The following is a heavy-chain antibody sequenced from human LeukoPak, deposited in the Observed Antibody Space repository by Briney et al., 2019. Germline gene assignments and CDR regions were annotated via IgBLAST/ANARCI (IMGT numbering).Heavy chain of an antibody. CDR2: INPKSGGT. J-gene: IGHJ3*01. CDR3: ASKGAGHCYDASCMGSFDL. CDR1: GYTFTDYY. D-gene: IGHD2-15*01. Sequence: RASVKVSCKASGYTFTDYYLHWVRQAPGQGLEWMGWINPKSGGTNSAQNFQGRVIMTRDTSITTAYMELSRLKSDDTALYYCASKGAGHCYDASCMGSFDLWGQGTTVAVSS. V-gene: IGHV1-2*02.